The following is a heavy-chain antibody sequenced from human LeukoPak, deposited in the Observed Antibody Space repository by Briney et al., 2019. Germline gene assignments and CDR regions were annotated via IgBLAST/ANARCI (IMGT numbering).Heavy chain of an antibody. CDR3: ARVHYYETSDWGNYFDY. J-gene: IGHJ4*02. CDR1: GYSFTSYW. Sequence: GEPLKISCKASGYSFTSYWIGWVGQMPGKGLDWLGIIYPGDSDTRYSPSFQGQVTISADKSISTAYQQWSSLKASDTAVYYCARVHYYETSDWGNYFDYWGQGTLVTVSS. CDR2: IYPGDSDT. V-gene: IGHV5-51*01. D-gene: IGHD3-22*01.